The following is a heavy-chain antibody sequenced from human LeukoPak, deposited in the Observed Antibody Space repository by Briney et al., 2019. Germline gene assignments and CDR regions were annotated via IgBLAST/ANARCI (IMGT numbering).Heavy chain of an antibody. CDR1: GFTVSSNY. J-gene: IGHJ3*01. Sequence: GGSLRLSCAASGFTVSSNYMSWVRQAPGKGLEWVSVIYSGGSTYYADSVKGRFPISRGNSKNTLHLQMNSLRAEDTAVYYCARGPNIVVVPPPDVFDFGGKGKMFTVFS. CDR3: ARGPNIVVVPPPDVFDF. CDR2: IYSGGST. D-gene: IGHD2-2*01. V-gene: IGHV3-53*05.